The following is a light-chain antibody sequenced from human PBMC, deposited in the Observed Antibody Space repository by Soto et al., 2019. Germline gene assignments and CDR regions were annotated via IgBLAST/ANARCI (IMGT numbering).Light chain of an antibody. CDR3: CSFAGSYTYV. V-gene: IGLV2-11*01. CDR2: DVS. CDR1: SSDVDDYNY. Sequence: QSALTQPRSVSGSPGQSVTISCTGTSSDVDDYNYVSWFQQHPGKAPKLMIYDVSERPSGVPDRFSGSKSGNTASLTISGLQAEDEADYYCCSFAGSYTYVFGTGTKVTVL. J-gene: IGLJ1*01.